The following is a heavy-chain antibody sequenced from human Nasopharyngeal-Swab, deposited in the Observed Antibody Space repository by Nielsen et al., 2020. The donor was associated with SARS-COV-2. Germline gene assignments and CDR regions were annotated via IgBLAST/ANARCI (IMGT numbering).Heavy chain of an antibody. CDR3: ARDLGSSCCGYMDV. D-gene: IGHD6-13*01. CDR2: INPSGGST. Sequence: GGSLRLSCAASGFTFSSYGMHWVRQAPGQGLEWMGIINPSGGSTSYAQKFQGRVTMTRDTSTSTVYMELSSLRSEDTAVYYCARDLGSSCCGYMDVWGKGTTVTVSS. J-gene: IGHJ6*03. CDR1: GFTFSSYG. V-gene: IGHV1-46*01.